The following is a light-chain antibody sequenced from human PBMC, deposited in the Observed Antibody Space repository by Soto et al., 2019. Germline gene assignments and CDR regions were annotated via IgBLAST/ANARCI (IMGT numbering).Light chain of an antibody. J-gene: IGKJ5*01. V-gene: IGKV3-20*01. Sequence: EIGLTLSPGTLSLSPGERATLSCRASQSVPRSYLAWYQQKPGQAPRLLIYGTSSRATVIPDRFSGSGSGTDFTLTISRLEPEDFAVFYCQQYGSSITFGQGTRLEN. CDR1: QSVPRSY. CDR3: QQYGSSIT. CDR2: GTS.